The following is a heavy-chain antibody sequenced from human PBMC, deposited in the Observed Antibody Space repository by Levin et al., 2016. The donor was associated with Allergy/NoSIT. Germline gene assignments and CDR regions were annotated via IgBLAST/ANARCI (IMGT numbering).Heavy chain of an antibody. V-gene: IGHV1-18*01. J-gene: IGHJ6*02. Sequence: WVRQAPGQGLEWMGWISAYNGNTNYAQKLQGRVTMTTDTSTSTAYMELRSLRSDDTAVYYCARDIVVVPAAKTRYYYYGMGVWGQGTTVTVSS. D-gene: IGHD2-2*01. CDR3: ARDIVVVPAAKTRYYYYGMGV. CDR2: ISAYNGNT.